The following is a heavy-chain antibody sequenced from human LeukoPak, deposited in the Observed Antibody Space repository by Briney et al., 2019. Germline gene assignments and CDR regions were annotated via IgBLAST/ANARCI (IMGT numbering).Heavy chain of an antibody. CDR1: GFTFGTYW. V-gene: IGHV3-7*01. Sequence: GRSLRLSCAASGFTFGTYWMSWIRQTPEKGLEWVANLNRDGSEAYYLDSVKGRLTISRDNAKNSVYLQMNSLRADDTAVYYCARDFGPNSIDYWGQGTLVAVSS. D-gene: IGHD4/OR15-4a*01. J-gene: IGHJ4*02. CDR3: ARDFGPNSIDY. CDR2: LNRDGSEA.